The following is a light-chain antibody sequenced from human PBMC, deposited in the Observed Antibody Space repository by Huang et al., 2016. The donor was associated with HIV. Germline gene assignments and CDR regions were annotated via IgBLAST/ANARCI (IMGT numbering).Light chain of an antibody. V-gene: IGKV3-15*01. CDR3: QQYNSWPPWA. CDR1: QTVNSN. J-gene: IGKJ1*01. Sequence: EILMTQSPATLSVSPGDRVTLSCRASQTVNSNLAWYQQRRGQPPRLVIYGVSSRANGIPDRFSGSGSGTEVTLTNSRLQSEDFAVYYCQQYNSWPPWAFGQGTTVEIK. CDR2: GVS.